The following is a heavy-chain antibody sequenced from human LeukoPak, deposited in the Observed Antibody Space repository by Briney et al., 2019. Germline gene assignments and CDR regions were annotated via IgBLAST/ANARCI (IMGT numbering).Heavy chain of an antibody. Sequence: ASVKVSCKASGYTFTSYAMHWVRQAPGQRLEWMGWSNAGNGNTEYSQEFQGRVTITRDTSASTAYMELSSLRSDDTAVYYCARDIKRSRARWENLGFDPWGQGTLVTVSS. CDR2: SNAGNGNT. CDR3: ARDIKRSRARWENLGFDP. D-gene: IGHD1-14*01. V-gene: IGHV1-3*02. J-gene: IGHJ5*02. CDR1: GYTFTSYA.